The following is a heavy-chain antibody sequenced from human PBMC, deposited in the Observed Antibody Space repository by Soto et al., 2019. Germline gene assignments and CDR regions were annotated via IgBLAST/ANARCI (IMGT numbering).Heavy chain of an antibody. J-gene: IGHJ4*02. D-gene: IGHD3-22*01. CDR3: ARTGAFNYDNSPYER. Sequence: VQLVESGGGLVQPGGSLRLSCAASGFTFSTYWMQWVRQAPGKGLLWISRINSDGSNTNYADSVKGRFAISRDNAKNTLYLQMNSLRAEDTAVYYCARTGAFNYDNSPYERWGQGTLVTVSS. V-gene: IGHV3-74*01. CDR2: INSDGSNT. CDR1: GFTFSTYW.